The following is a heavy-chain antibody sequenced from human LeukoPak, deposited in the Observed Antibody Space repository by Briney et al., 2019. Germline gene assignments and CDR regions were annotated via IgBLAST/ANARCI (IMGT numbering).Heavy chain of an antibody. Sequence: LGESLKISCKGSGYSFTSYWIGWVRQMPGKGLEWMGIIYPGDSDTRYSPSFQGQVTISADKSISTAYLQWSSLKASDTAMYYCASGLLAAAGPYYFDYWGQGTLVTVSS. CDR3: ASGLLAAAGPYYFDY. CDR1: GYSFTSYW. V-gene: IGHV5-51*01. CDR2: IYPGDSDT. D-gene: IGHD6-13*01. J-gene: IGHJ4*02.